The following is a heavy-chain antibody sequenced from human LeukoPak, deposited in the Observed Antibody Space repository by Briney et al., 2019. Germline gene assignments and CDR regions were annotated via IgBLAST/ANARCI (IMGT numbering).Heavy chain of an antibody. Sequence: PGGSLRLSCAASGFTFSSYSMNWVRQAPGKGLEWVSSISSSSSYIYYADSVKGRFTISRDNAKNTLYLQMNSLRAEDTAVYYCARDYLTNYYDSSGTNFDYWGQGTLVTVSS. CDR3: ARDYLTNYYDSSGTNFDY. J-gene: IGHJ4*02. D-gene: IGHD3-22*01. V-gene: IGHV3-21*01. CDR1: GFTFSSYS. CDR2: ISSSSSYI.